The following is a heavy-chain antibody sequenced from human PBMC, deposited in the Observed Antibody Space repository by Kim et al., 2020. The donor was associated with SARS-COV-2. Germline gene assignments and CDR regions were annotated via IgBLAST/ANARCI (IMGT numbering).Heavy chain of an antibody. CDR3: ARDPDHLRRFYGMDV. Sequence: GGSLRLSCAASGFTFSSYWMSWVRQAPGKGLEWVANIKQDGSEKYYVDSVKGRFTISRDNAKSSLYLQMNSLRAEDTAVYYCARDPDHLRRFYGMDVWGQGTTVTVSS. J-gene: IGHJ6*02. V-gene: IGHV3-7*03. D-gene: IGHD3-3*01. CDR2: IKQDGSEK. CDR1: GFTFSSYW.